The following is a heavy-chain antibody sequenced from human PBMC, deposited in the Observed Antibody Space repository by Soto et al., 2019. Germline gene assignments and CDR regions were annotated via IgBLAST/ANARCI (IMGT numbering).Heavy chain of an antibody. Sequence: EVQLLESGGGLVQPGGSLRLSCAASGFTFNSYPMSWVRQAPGKGLEWVSGISGTGGSTFYADSVKGRFTISRDNSRNTVSLQMNSLRAEDTAICFCAKAMTTVTTGSYFDYWGQGTLVTVSS. CDR3: AKAMTTVTTGSYFDY. CDR1: GFTFNSYP. V-gene: IGHV3-23*01. J-gene: IGHJ4*02. D-gene: IGHD4-17*01. CDR2: ISGTGGST.